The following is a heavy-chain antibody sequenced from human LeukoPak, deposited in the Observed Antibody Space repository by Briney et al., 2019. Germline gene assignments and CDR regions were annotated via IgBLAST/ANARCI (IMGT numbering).Heavy chain of an antibody. Sequence: SETLSLTCTVSGGSISSGDYYWSWIRQPPGKGLEWIGYIYYSGSTYYNPSLKSRVIISVDTSKNQFSLKLSSVTAADTAVYYCARVRWYYFDYWGQGTLVTVSS. CDR3: ARVRWYYFDY. V-gene: IGHV4-30-4*01. J-gene: IGHJ4*02. D-gene: IGHD4-17*01. CDR2: IYYSGST. CDR1: GGSISSGDYY.